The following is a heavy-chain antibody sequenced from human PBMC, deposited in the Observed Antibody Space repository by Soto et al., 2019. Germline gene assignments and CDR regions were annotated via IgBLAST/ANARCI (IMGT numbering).Heavy chain of an antibody. CDR1: GYTFTGYY. V-gene: IGHV1-2*04. D-gene: IGHD2-15*01. CDR3: ARSDYCSGGSCYSIGGY. Sequence: ASVKVSCKASGYTFTGYYMHWVRQAPGQGLEWMGWINPNSGGTNYAQKFQGWVTMTRDTSISTAYMELSRLRSDDTAAYYCARSDYCSGGSCYSIGGYWGQGTLVTVSS. J-gene: IGHJ4*02. CDR2: INPNSGGT.